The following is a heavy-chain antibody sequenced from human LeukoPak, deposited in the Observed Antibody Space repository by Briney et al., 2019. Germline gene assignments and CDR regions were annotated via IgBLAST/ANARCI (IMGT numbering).Heavy chain of an antibody. CDR2: IYYSGST. V-gene: IGHV4-30-4*08. D-gene: IGHD2-15*01. CDR1: GGSINSGDYY. CDR3: ARELPDSHFDY. Sequence: SETLSLTCTVSGGSINSGDYYWSWIRQHPGKGLEWIGYIYYSGSTYYNPSLKSRVTISVDTSKNQFSLKLSSVTAADTAVYYCARELPDSHFDYWGQGTLVTVSS. J-gene: IGHJ4*01.